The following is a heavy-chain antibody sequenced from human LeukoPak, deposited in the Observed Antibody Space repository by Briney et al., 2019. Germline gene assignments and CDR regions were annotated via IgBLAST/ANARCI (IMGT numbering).Heavy chain of an antibody. CDR3: ARGETSVTSSLHY. CDR2: IGSSSSTI. CDR1: GFTFSSYS. V-gene: IGHV3-48*02. D-gene: IGHD4-17*01. Sequence: GGSLRLSCAASGFTFSSYSMNWVRQGPGKGLEWVSYIGSSSSTIHYADSVKGRFTISRDNAKNSLYLQMKSLRDEDTAVYYCARGETSVTSSLHYWGQGTLVTVSS. J-gene: IGHJ4*02.